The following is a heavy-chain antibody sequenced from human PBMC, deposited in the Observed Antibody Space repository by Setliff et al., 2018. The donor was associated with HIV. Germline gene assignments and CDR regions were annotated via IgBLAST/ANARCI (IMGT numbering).Heavy chain of an antibody. CDR1: GASITRGTHY. D-gene: IGHD6-13*01. J-gene: IGHJ3*01. CDR2: IYTSGRGSD. Sequence: SETLSLTCTVSGASITRGTHYCNWIRQPAGKGLQWIGRIYTSGRGSDTYNPSLKSRATISVDTSKNQFSLKLNSVTAADTAVYYCARDQRYSTSFAFDVWGPGTMVTVSS. CDR3: ARDQRYSTSFAFDV. V-gene: IGHV4-61*02.